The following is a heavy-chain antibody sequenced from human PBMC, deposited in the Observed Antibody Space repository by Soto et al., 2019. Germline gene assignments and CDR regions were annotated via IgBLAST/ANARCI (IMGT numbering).Heavy chain of an antibody. V-gene: IGHV4-39*01. CDR3: ARHGELDY. D-gene: IGHD3-10*01. J-gene: IGHJ4*02. CDR1: GGSISSSSYY. CDR2: SYYSGSP. Sequence: QLQLQESGPGLVKPSETLSLTCTVSGGSISSSSYYWGWIRQPPGKGLEWIGSSYYSGSPYYNPSLKSRVTIAVDKSKTQFSLKLSAVTAADAAVYYCARHGELDYWGQGTLVTVSS.